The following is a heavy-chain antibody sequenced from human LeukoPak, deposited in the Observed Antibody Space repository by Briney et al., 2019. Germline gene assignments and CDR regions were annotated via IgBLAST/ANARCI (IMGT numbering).Heavy chain of an antibody. CDR3: ARGYCSGGSCYPTPFDY. J-gene: IGHJ4*02. Sequence: SETLSLTCTVSGGSISSYYWSWIRQPPGKGLEWLGYIYYSGSTNYNPSLKSRVTISVDTSKNQFSLKLSSVTAADTAVYYCARGYCSGGSCYPTPFDYWGQGTLVTVSS. CDR2: IYYSGST. D-gene: IGHD2-15*01. V-gene: IGHV4-59*01. CDR1: GGSISSYY.